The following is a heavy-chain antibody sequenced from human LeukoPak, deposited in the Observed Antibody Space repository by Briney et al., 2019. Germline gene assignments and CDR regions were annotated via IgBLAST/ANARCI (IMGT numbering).Heavy chain of an antibody. CDR1: GGSISSSSYY. CDR2: IYYSGST. CDR3: ARYGRYCSSTSCLPFDY. J-gene: IGHJ4*02. V-gene: IGHV4-39*01. Sequence: PSETLSLTCTVSGGSISSSSYYWGWIRQPPGKGLEWIGSIYYSGSTYYNPSLKSRVTISVDTSKNQFSLKLSSVTAADTGVYYCARYGRYCSSTSCLPFDYWGQGTLVPVSS. D-gene: IGHD2-2*01.